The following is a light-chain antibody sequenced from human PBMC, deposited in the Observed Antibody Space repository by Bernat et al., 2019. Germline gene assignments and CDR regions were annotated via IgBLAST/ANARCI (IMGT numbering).Light chain of an antibody. Sequence: QSALTQPASVSGSPGQSITISCTGTSSDVGSYNHVSWYQQHPGKAPKLMIYEVTKRPSGGSDRFSGSKSGDTASLTISGLQAEDEADYYCCSFATSITYVFGTGTKVTVL. CDR3: CSFATSITYV. V-gene: IGLV2-23*02. CDR1: SSDVGSYNH. J-gene: IGLJ1*01. CDR2: EVT.